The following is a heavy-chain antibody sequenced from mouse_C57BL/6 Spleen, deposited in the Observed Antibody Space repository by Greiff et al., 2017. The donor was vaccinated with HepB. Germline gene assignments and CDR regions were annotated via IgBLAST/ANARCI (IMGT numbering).Heavy chain of an antibody. J-gene: IGHJ4*01. CDR3: TREDYDYEYAMDY. V-gene: IGHV5-9-1*02. CDR1: GFTFSSYA. D-gene: IGHD2-4*01. Sequence: EVQRVESGEGLVKPGGSLKLSCAASGFTFSSYAMSWVRQTPEKRLEWVAYISSGGDYIYYADTVKGRFTISRDNARNTLYLQMSSLKSEDTAMYYCTREDYDYEYAMDYWGQGTSVTVSS. CDR2: ISSGGDYI.